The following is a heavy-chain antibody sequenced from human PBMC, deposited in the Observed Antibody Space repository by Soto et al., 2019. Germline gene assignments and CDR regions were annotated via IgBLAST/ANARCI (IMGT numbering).Heavy chain of an antibody. J-gene: IGHJ6*02. Sequence: ASVKVSCKASGYTFTSYDINWVRQATGQGLEWMGWMNPNSGNTGYAQKFQGRVTMTRNTSISTAYMELSSLRSEDTAVYYCARAYSLKLIVLIQVGYYGMDVWGQGTTVTVSS. CDR3: ARAYSLKLIVLIQVGYYGMDV. CDR1: GYTFTSYD. D-gene: IGHD2-8*01. V-gene: IGHV1-8*01. CDR2: MNPNSGNT.